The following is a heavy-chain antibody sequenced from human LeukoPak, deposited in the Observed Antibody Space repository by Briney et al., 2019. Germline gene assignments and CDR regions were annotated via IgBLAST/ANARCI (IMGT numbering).Heavy chain of an antibody. CDR2: IIPILGIA. Sequence: SVTVSCKASGGTFSSYTISWVRQAPGQGLEWMGRIIPILGIAHYAQKFQGRVTIAADKSASTAYMELSSLRSEDTAVYYCARQYYDFWSGYPSYFDYWGQGTLVTVSS. CDR1: GGTFSSYT. J-gene: IGHJ4*02. CDR3: ARQYYDFWSGYPSYFDY. V-gene: IGHV1-69*02. D-gene: IGHD3-3*01.